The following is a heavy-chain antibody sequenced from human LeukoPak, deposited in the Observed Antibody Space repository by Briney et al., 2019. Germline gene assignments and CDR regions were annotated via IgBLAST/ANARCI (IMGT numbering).Heavy chain of an antibody. CDR2: ISDSGGT. D-gene: IGHD3-22*01. V-gene: IGHV4-59*01. CDR1: GVSISSYY. Sequence: SETLSLTCTVSGVSISSYYWSWIRQPPGKGLEWIGHISDSGGTNYNPSLKSRVTISVDTSKKQFSLKLSSVTTADTAVYYCARDSYYDTSGYFNDTFDMWGQRTLVTVSS. CDR3: ARDSYYDTSGYFNDTFDM. J-gene: IGHJ3*02.